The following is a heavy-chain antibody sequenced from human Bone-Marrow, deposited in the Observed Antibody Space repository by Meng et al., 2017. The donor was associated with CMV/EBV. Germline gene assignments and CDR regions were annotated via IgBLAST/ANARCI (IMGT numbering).Heavy chain of an antibody. CDR2: IYYTGTT. Sequence: SDTLFLTCTVSGGDVSSPRHYWSWIRQPPGKGLEFLGYIYYTGTTNYNPSSRSRLTISIDTSENQFSLKLTSVTASDTAIYYCPRDKPPYGGYKYAYWGQGTPVAVSS. V-gene: IGHV4-61*01. J-gene: IGHJ4*02. CDR1: GGDVSSPRHY. CDR3: PRDKPPYGGYKYAY. D-gene: IGHD3-22*01.